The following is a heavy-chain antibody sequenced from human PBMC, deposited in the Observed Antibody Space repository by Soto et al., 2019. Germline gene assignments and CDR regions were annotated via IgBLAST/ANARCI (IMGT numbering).Heavy chain of an antibody. CDR1: GGSFSGYY. D-gene: IGHD1-1*01. V-gene: IGHV4-34*01. CDR2: INHSGST. Sequence: QVQLQQWGAGLLKPSETLSLTCAVYGGSFSGYYWSWIRQPPGKGLEWIGEINHSGSTNYNPSLKSRVTISVDTSKNQFSLKLSSVTAADTAVYYCRLEPWGGQKYYYYYGMDVWGQGTTVTVSS. CDR3: RLEPWGGQKYYYYYGMDV. J-gene: IGHJ6*02.